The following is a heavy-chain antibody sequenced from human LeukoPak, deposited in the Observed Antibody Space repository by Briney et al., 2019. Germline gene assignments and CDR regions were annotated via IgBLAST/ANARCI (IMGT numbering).Heavy chain of an antibody. Sequence: PGGSLRLSCAASGFTFSSYAMSWVRQAPGKGLEWVSAISGSGGSTYYADSVKGRFTISRDNSKNTLYLQMNSLRAEDTAVYYCARYCSGGSCYTWTGHNWFDPWGQGTLVTVSS. J-gene: IGHJ5*02. V-gene: IGHV3-23*01. CDR2: ISGSGGST. CDR3: ARYCSGGSCYTWTGHNWFDP. D-gene: IGHD2-15*01. CDR1: GFTFSSYA.